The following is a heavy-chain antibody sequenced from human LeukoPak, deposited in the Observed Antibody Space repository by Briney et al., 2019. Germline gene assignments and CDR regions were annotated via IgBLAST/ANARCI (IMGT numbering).Heavy chain of an antibody. J-gene: IGHJ4*02. D-gene: IGHD4-17*01. CDR3: ARGVHGDYFPNQPDFDY. CDR2: INHSGST. Sequence: KPSETLSLTCAVYGGSFSGYYWSWIRQPPGKGLEWIGEINHSGSTNYNPSLKSRVTISVDTSKNQFSLKLSSATAADTAVYYCARGVHGDYFPNQPDFDYWGQGTLVTVSS. V-gene: IGHV4-34*01. CDR1: GGSFSGYY.